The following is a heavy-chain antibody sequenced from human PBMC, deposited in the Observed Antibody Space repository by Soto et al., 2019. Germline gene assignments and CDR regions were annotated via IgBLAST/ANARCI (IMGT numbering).Heavy chain of an antibody. D-gene: IGHD3-16*02. CDR3: ARTDYDYIWGSYRPFAFDI. J-gene: IGHJ3*02. CDR2: IYPGDSDT. Sequence: PGESLKISCKGSGYSFTSYWIGWVRQMPGKGLEWMGIIYPGDSDTRYSPSFQGQVTISADKSISTAYLQWSSLKASDTAMYYCARTDYDYIWGSYRPFAFDIWGQGTMVTVSS. V-gene: IGHV5-51*01. CDR1: GYSFTSYW.